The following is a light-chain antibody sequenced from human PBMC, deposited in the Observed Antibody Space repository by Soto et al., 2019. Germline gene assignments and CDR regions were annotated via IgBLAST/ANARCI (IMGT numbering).Light chain of an antibody. Sequence: QSVVTQPASVSGSPGQSITISCIGSSSDVGGYNYVSWYQQHPGKAPKLMIYEVSNRPSGVSNRFSGSKSDNTASLTISGLQAEDEADYYCSSYSSSSNVIFGGGTKLTVL. CDR1: SSDVGGYNY. CDR3: SSYSSSSNVI. CDR2: EVS. J-gene: IGLJ2*01. V-gene: IGLV2-14*01.